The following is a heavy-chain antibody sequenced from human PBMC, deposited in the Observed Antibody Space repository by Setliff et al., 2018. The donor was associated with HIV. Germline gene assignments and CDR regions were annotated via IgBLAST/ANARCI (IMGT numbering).Heavy chain of an antibody. CDR2: MYYTESP. V-gene: IGHV4-39*01. CDR1: GGYVSDSSYY. CDR3: ARQGFVPLGVHQFDS. D-gene: IGHD3-16*01. Sequence: LSLTCRVSGGYVSDSSYYWGWIRQAPGKGLEWIGSMYYTESPYYNPSFINRVTISIDTSKNQFSLSLRSVTAADSAVYYCARQGFVPLGVHQFDSWGQGTLVTAPQ. J-gene: IGHJ4*02.